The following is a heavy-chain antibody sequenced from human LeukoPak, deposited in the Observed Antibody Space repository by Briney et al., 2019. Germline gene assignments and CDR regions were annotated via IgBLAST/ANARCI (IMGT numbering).Heavy chain of an antibody. V-gene: IGHV3-74*01. J-gene: IGHJ4*02. D-gene: IGHD5-24*01. CDR2: ISHDGFI. Sequence: RGSLRLSCETAGFTFRSYVMHWVRRTPGKGLVWVSRISHDGFISYADSVKGRFTISRDNAKNTLILQMNSLRAEDTAVYYCARDWVYKIDYWGRGTLVTVSS. CDR1: GFTFRSYV. CDR3: ARDWVYKIDY.